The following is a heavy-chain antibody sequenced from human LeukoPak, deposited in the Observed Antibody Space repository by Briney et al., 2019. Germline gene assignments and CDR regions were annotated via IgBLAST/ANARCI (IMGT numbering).Heavy chain of an antibody. V-gene: IGHV3-74*01. CDR1: GFIFSSYW. D-gene: IGHD1-26*01. J-gene: IGHJ4*02. Sequence: PGGSLRLSCAASGFIFSSYWMHWVRQAPGKGLVWVSRINSDGSSTNYADSVKGRFTISRDNTKNTLYLQMNSLRAEDTAIYYCARRSSGSPPYYFDYWGQGTLVTVSS. CDR3: ARRSSGSPPYYFDY. CDR2: INSDGSST.